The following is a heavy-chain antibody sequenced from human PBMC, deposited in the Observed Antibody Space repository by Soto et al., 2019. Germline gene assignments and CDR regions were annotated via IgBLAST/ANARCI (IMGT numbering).Heavy chain of an antibody. D-gene: IGHD3-10*01. CDR1: GGSFSGYY. Sequence: SETLSLTCAGYGGSFSGYYWSWIRQPPGKGLEWIGEINHSGSTNYNPSLKSRVTISVDTSKNQFSLKLSSVTAADTAVYYCARVKRMVRGVLQYWYFELWGRGTLVSVSS. V-gene: IGHV4-34*01. CDR3: ARVKRMVRGVLQYWYFEL. CDR2: INHSGST. J-gene: IGHJ2*01.